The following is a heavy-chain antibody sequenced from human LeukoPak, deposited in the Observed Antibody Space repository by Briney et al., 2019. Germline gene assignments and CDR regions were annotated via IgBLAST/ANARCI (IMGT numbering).Heavy chain of an antibody. CDR1: GLTFSNAW. D-gene: IGHD3-22*01. CDR2: IKSKTDGGTT. Sequence: GGSLRLSCEASGLTFSNAWMTWVRQAPGKGLEWVGRIKSKTDGGTTDYAAPVKGRFTISRDDSKNTVYLQMNGLKTEDTAVYYCAIVGVYYYDYWGQGALVTVSS. CDR3: AIVGVYYYDY. V-gene: IGHV3-15*01. J-gene: IGHJ4*02.